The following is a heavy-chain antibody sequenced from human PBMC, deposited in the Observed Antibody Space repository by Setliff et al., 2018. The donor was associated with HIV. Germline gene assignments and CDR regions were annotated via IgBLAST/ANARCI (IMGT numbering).Heavy chain of an antibody. CDR2: LIPILGIA. Sequence: ASVKVSCKASGGAFSGYALSWVRQAPGQGLEWMGGLIPILGIAQYAQKFQDRITITADESTSTAYMELSSLRSEDTAVYYCASPHGYCPDGSCSLVGAFDFWGQGTMVTVSS. CDR3: ASPHGYCPDGSCSLVGAFDF. D-gene: IGHD2-8*01. J-gene: IGHJ3*01. V-gene: IGHV1-69*10. CDR1: GGAFSGYA.